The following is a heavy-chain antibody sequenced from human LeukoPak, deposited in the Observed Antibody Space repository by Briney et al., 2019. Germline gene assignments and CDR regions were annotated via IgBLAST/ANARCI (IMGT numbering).Heavy chain of an antibody. Sequence: GGSLRLSCAASGFTFSSYWMSWVRQAPGKGLEWVANIKQDGSEKYYVDSVKGRFTISRDNSKNTLYLQMNSLRAEDTAVYYCAKVGLTITTILDYFDYWGQGTLVTVSS. J-gene: IGHJ4*02. CDR1: GFTFSSYW. D-gene: IGHD4-11*01. CDR3: AKVGLTITTILDYFDY. V-gene: IGHV3-7*01. CDR2: IKQDGSEK.